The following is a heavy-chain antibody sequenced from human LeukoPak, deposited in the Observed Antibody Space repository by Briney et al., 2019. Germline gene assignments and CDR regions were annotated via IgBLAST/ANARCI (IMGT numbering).Heavy chain of an antibody. J-gene: IGHJ6*02. CDR1: GFIFSNDA. D-gene: IGHD5-18*01. CDR3: ARVVDTAMGKPYGMDV. CDR2: ISYDGSNK. V-gene: IGHV3-30*19. Sequence: GGSLRLSCAASGFIFSNDAMHWVRQAPGKGLEWVAVISYDGSNKYYTDSVKGRFTISRDNSKNTLYLQMNSLRAEDTAVYYCARVVDTAMGKPYGMDVWGQGTTVTVSS.